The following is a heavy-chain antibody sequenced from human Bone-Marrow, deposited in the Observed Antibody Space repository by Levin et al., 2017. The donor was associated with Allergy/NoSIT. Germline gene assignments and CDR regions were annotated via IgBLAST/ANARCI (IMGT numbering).Heavy chain of an antibody. CDR2: IKEDGREK. J-gene: IGHJ4*02. Sequence: GGSLRLSCAAPGFTFSSYWMSWVRQAPGKGLEWVANIKEDGREKYYVDSVKGRFTISRDNAKNSLYLQMNSLRAEDTAVYYCARDATRGGDCDYWGQGTLVTVSS. CDR3: ARDATRGGDCDY. V-gene: IGHV3-7*01. CDR1: GFTFSSYW. D-gene: IGHD2-21*01.